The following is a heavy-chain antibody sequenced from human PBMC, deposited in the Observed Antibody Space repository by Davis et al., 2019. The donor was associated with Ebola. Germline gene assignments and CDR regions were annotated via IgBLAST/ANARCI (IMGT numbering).Heavy chain of an antibody. V-gene: IGHV3-23*01. CDR2: ISGGGDTT. Sequence: GESLKISCAASGFTFSSFAMSWVRQAPGKGLEWVSFISGGGDTTYYADSVKGRFTVSRDNSKNTLYLQMNSLRAEDTAVYYCAKGGNSYGFNWIDPWGQGTLVTVSS. D-gene: IGHD5-18*01. CDR1: GFTFSSFA. CDR3: AKGGNSYGFNWIDP. J-gene: IGHJ5*02.